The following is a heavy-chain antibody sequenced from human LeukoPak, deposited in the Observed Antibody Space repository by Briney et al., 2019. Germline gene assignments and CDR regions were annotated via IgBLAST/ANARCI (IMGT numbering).Heavy chain of an antibody. J-gene: IGHJ4*02. Sequence: SETLSLTCTVSGASINTNNYYWGWIRQPPGKGLEWIGSIYDSGSTYYNPSLKSRVTISVDTSKNQFSLRLSSVNDAGTAIYYCHSRFLEWLLDYWGQGTLVTVSS. D-gene: IGHD3-3*01. V-gene: IGHV4-39*01. CDR1: GASINTNNYY. CDR3: HSRFLEWLLDY. CDR2: IYDSGST.